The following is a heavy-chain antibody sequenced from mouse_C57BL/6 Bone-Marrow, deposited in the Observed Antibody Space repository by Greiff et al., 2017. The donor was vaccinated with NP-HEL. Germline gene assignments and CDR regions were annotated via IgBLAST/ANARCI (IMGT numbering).Heavy chain of an antibody. D-gene: IGHD1-1*01. J-gene: IGHJ4*01. Sequence: VQLKESGGGLVKPGGSLKLSCAASGFTFSSYAMSWVRQTPEKRLEWVATISDGGSYTYYPDNVKGRFTISRDNAKNNLYLQMSHLKSEDTAMYYCARENYYGYYAMDYWGQGTSVTVSS. V-gene: IGHV5-4*01. CDR1: GFTFSSYA. CDR2: ISDGGSYT. CDR3: ARENYYGYYAMDY.